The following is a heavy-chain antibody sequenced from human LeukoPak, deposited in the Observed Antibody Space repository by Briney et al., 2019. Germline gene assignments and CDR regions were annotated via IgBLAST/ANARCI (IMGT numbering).Heavy chain of an antibody. CDR3: ARDDDYGDSGSYFDY. D-gene: IGHD4-17*01. V-gene: IGHV3-48*01. CDR1: GFTFSSYS. Sequence: GGSLRLSCAASGFTFSSYSMNWVRQAPGKGLGWVSYISSSSSTIYYADSVKGRFTISRDNAKNSLYLQMNSLRAEDTAVYYCARDDDYGDSGSYFDYWGQGTLVTVSS. J-gene: IGHJ4*02. CDR2: ISSSSSTI.